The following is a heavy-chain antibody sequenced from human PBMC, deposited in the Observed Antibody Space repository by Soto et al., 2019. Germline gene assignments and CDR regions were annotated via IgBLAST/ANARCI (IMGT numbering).Heavy chain of an antibody. V-gene: IGHV5-51*01. CDR3: ARSRRSGSYPGDYYYYGMDV. D-gene: IGHD1-26*01. Sequence: GESLKISCKGSGYSFTSYWIGWVRQMPGKGLEWMGIIYPGDSDTRYSPSFQGQVTISADKSISTAYLQWSSLKASDTAMYYCARSRRSGSYPGDYYYYGMDVWGQGTTVTVSS. J-gene: IGHJ6*02. CDR1: GYSFTSYW. CDR2: IYPGDSDT.